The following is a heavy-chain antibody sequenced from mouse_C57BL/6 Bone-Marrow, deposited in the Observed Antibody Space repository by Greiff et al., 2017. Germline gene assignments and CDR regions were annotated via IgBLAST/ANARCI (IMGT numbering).Heavy chain of an antibody. CDR1: GYTFTSYW. J-gene: IGHJ2*01. D-gene: IGHD1-1*01. CDR3: ARGTTVVAYYFDY. Sequence: QVQLQQPGAELVKPGASVKMSCKASGYTFTSYWITWVKQRPGQGLEWIGDIYPGSGSTNYNEKFKSKATLTVDTSSSTAYMQLGSLTSKDSAVYYCARGTTVVAYYFDYWGQGTTLTVSS. V-gene: IGHV1-55*01. CDR2: IYPGSGST.